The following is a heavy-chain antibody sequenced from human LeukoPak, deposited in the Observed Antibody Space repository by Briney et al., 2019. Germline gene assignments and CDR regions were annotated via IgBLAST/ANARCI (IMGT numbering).Heavy chain of an antibody. CDR3: AKGPTYYDFWSGYPDY. CDR1: GFTFSSYA. V-gene: IGHV3-23*01. Sequence: GGSLRLSCAASGFTFSSYAMSWVRQAPGKGLEWVSAISGSGGSTYYADSVKGRFTISRDNSKNTLYLQMNSLRAEDTAVYYCAKGPTYYDFWSGYPDYWGQGTLVTVSS. CDR2: ISGSGGST. J-gene: IGHJ4*02. D-gene: IGHD3-3*01.